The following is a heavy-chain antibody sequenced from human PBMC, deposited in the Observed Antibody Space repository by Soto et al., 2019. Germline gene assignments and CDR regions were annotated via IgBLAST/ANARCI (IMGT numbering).Heavy chain of an antibody. Sequence: ASVKVSCKASVYTFTDYYLDWVRQAPGQGLEWMGWMNPNSGDTSYAQKFQGRVAMTRDTSTNTAYLELSRLRSDDTAIYYCARDGICTKGVCHHWFAPWGQGTLVTVSS. CDR3: ARDGICTKGVCHHWFAP. J-gene: IGHJ5*02. CDR1: VYTFTDYY. CDR2: MNPNSGDT. V-gene: IGHV1-2*02. D-gene: IGHD2-8*01.